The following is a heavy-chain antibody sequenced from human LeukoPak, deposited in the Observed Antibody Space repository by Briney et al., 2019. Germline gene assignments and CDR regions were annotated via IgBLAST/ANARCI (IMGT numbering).Heavy chain of an antibody. D-gene: IGHD5-18*01. V-gene: IGHV1-2*02. Sequence: ASVKVSCKASGYTFTGYYMHWVRQAPGQGLEWMGWINPNSGGTNYAQKFQGRVTMTRDTSISTAYMELSRLRSDDTAVYYCARDAGDTAYGMDVWGQGTTVTVSS. CDR3: ARDAGDTAYGMDV. CDR1: GYTFTGYY. CDR2: INPNSGGT. J-gene: IGHJ6*02.